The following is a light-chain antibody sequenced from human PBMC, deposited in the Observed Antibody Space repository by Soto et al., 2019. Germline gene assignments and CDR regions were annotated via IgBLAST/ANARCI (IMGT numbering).Light chain of an antibody. CDR2: EVS. CDR1: SSDVGSYKY. J-gene: IGLJ1*01. Sequence: QSALTQPASVSGSPGQSITISCTGSSSDVGSYKYVSWYQQHPGKAPKVMIYEVSNRPSGVSNRFSGSKSGNTASLTISGLQAEDEADHYCSSHTSSSTDYVFGTGTKLTVL. V-gene: IGLV2-14*01. CDR3: SSHTSSSTDYV.